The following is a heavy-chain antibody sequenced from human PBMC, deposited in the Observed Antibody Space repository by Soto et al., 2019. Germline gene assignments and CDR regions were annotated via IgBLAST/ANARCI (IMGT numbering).Heavy chain of an antibody. V-gene: IGHV4-34*01. D-gene: IGHD2-8*02. CDR2: INHSGST. J-gene: IGHJ4*02. Sequence: QVQLQQWGAGLLKPSETLSLTCAVYGGSFSGYYWTWIRQPPGTGLDWIGEINHSGSTNYNPSLNTRVTRSVATSKNPFSLKLTAATAAGTAVYYCARDKSTGLFDYWGQGTLVPVSS. CDR1: GGSFSGYY. CDR3: ARDKSTGLFDY.